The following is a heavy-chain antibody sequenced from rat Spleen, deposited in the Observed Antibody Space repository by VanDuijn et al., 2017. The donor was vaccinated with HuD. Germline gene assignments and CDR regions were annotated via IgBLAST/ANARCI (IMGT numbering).Heavy chain of an antibody. J-gene: IGHJ2*01. Sequence: GGSIYYSDSVKGRFAISRDTAQNTLYLQMSSLRSEDTATYYCTRDPEYWGQGVMVTVSS. CDR3: TRDPEY. CDR2: GGSI. V-gene: IGHV5-31*01.